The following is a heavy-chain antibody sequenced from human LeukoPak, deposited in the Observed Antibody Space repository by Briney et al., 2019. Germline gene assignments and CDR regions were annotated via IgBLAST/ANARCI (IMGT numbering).Heavy chain of an antibody. V-gene: IGHV3-23*05. CDR2: IDSSGGTT. CDR3: AKELSRSAIFDY. D-gene: IGHD2-2*01. Sequence: GGSLRLSCAASGFTFSNFHMSWVRQAPGKGLEWVSAIDSSGGTTWYADSVKGRFTISRDNSKNTLFLQMYSLRAEDSALYYCAKELSRSAIFDYWGQGTLLTVSS. CDR1: GFTFSNFH. J-gene: IGHJ4*02.